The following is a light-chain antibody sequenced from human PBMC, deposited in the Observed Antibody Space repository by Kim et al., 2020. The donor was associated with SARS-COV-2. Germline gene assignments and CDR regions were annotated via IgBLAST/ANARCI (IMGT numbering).Light chain of an antibody. CDR1: NIGSKS. Sequence: SYELTQPPSVSVAPGKTARITCGGNNIGSKSVHWYQQKPGQAPVLVIYYDSDRPSGIPERFSGSNSGNMATLTISRVEAGDEADYYCQVWDSSSDHPIGVFGGGTKLTVL. J-gene: IGLJ3*02. CDR3: QVWDSSSDHPIGV. V-gene: IGLV3-21*04. CDR2: YDS.